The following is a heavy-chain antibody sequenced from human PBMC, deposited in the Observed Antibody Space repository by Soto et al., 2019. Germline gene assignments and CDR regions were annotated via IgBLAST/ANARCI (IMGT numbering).Heavy chain of an antibody. J-gene: IGHJ4*01. Sequence: EVQLVASGGGLVQPGGSLRLSCAASGFTFSSYWMHWVRQAPGKGLVWVSRINSDGSSTSYADSVKGRFTISRDNAKNTLYLQMNSLRAEDTAVYYCVRTSLVVAAATREDYWGHGTLVTVSS. CDR2: INSDGSST. CDR1: GFTFSSYW. D-gene: IGHD2-15*01. V-gene: IGHV3-74*01. CDR3: VRTSLVVAAATREDY.